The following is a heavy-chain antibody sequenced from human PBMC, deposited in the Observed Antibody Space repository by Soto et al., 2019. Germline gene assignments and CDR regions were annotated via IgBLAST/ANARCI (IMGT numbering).Heavy chain of an antibody. CDR1: GGTFSSYA. Sequence: SVKVSCKASGGTFSSYAISWVRQAPGQGLEWMGGIIPIFGTANYAQKFQGRVTITADESTSTAYMELSGLRSEDTAVYYCARGTSPSCSGGSCYVYYFDYWGQGTLVTVS. CDR2: IIPIFGTA. V-gene: IGHV1-69*13. J-gene: IGHJ4*02. D-gene: IGHD2-15*01. CDR3: ARGTSPSCSGGSCYVYYFDY.